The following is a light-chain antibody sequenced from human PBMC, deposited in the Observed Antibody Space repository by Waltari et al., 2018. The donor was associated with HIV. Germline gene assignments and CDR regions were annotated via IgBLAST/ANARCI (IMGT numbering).Light chain of an antibody. CDR2: DDN. V-gene: IGLV3-21*02. Sequence: SYVLIQPPSVSVAPGQTANITCGGKTIGSESVHWYQQKPGQAPMLVVYDDNDRPSGIPERFSGSNSGNTATLTISRVEAGDEADYYCQVWYGSNDLLYVFGGGTKLTVL. CDR3: QVWYGSNDLLYV. J-gene: IGLJ2*01. CDR1: TIGSES.